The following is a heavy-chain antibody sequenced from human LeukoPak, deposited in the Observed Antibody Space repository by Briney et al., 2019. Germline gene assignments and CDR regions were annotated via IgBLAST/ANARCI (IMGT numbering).Heavy chain of an antibody. CDR2: ISSSGSTI. D-gene: IGHD6-19*01. V-gene: IGHV3-11*01. CDR3: ARGSSMPISGWTSLVD. CDR1: RFTFSDYY. J-gene: IGHJ4*02. Sequence: GGSLRLSCAASRFTFSDYYMSCIRQGPGKGLEWVSYISSSGSTIYYADSVKGRFTISRDNAKNSLYLQMNSLRAEDTAVYYCARGSSMPISGWTSLVDWGQGTLVTVSS.